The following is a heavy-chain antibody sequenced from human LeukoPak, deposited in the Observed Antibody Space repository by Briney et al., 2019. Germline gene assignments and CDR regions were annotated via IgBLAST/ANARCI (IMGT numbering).Heavy chain of an antibody. CDR1: GFTFSNYA. CDR3: ARDRVMVGGVKYYFDY. D-gene: IGHD3-10*01. CDR2: ISHDGSNK. Sequence: GGSLRLSCAASGFTFSNYAMHWVRQAPGKGLEWVAVISHDGSNKYYADSVKGRFTISRDNSKNTLYLQMNNLRVEDTAVYYCARDRVMVGGVKYYFDYWGQGPVVTVSS. J-gene: IGHJ4*02. V-gene: IGHV3-30-3*01.